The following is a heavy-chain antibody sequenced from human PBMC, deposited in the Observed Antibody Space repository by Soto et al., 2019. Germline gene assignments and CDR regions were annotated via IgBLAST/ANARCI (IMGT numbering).Heavy chain of an antibody. CDR3: AELSCNWRTCYFPRRVDP. D-gene: IGHD2-21*02. V-gene: IGHV4-30-4*01. CDR2: VYYSGSS. J-gene: IGHJ5*01. Sequence: QVQLQESGPGLVKPSETLSLTCTVSGDSISGGASFWSWIRQPPGKGLEWIANVYYSGSSYYNPSLQRPLNITGETTKNQVFLQLKSKAAADPAVYYWAELSCNWRTCYFPRRVDPWGQGTLGTVS. CDR1: GDSISGGASF.